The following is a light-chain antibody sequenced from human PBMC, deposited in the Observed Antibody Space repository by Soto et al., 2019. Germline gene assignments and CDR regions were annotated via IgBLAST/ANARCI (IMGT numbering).Light chain of an antibody. CDR1: QSVSSSY. Sequence: EIVLTQSPGTLSLSPGERATLSCRASQSVSSSYLAWYQQRPGQAPRLLIYRASSRATGIPDRFSGSGSGTDFTLTISSLEPEDFAVYYCQKYGSSPWFGQGTKVEVK. CDR2: RAS. J-gene: IGKJ1*01. CDR3: QKYGSSPW. V-gene: IGKV3-20*01.